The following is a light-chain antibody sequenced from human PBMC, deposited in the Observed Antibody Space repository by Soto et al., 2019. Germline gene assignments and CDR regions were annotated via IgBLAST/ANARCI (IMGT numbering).Light chain of an antibody. Sequence: QSVLTQPASVSGSPGQSITISCTGTSSDVGGYNFVSWYQQHPGKAPKLMIYDVSNRPSGVSNRFSGSKSGNTASLGISGLQAGDEADYYCHTCESSRNFAVFGGGTKVTVL. J-gene: IGLJ3*02. CDR3: HTCESSRNFAV. CDR2: DVS. CDR1: SSDVGGYNF. V-gene: IGLV2-14*01.